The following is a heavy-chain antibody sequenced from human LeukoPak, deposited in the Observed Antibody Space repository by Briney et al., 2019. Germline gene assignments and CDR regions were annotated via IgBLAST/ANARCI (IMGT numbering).Heavy chain of an antibody. Sequence: ASVKVSCKASGYTFTSYDINWVRQATGQGLEWMGWMNPNSGNTGYAQKFQGRVTMTRNTSISTAYMDLSSLRSEDTAVYYCARDQVAATLYYYGMDVWGQGTTVTVSS. D-gene: IGHD2-15*01. V-gene: IGHV1-8*01. CDR1: GYTFTSYD. J-gene: IGHJ6*02. CDR3: ARDQVAATLYYYGMDV. CDR2: MNPNSGNT.